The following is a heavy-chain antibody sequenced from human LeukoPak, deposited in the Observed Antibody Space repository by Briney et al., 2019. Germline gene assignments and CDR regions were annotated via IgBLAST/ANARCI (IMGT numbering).Heavy chain of an antibody. CDR3: ARERTRAADFDY. V-gene: IGHV3-30-3*01. CDR1: GFTFKNHV. D-gene: IGHD6-25*01. Sequence: GGSLRLSCEASGFTFKNHVMHWVRQAPGKGLEWVATILYGGNTKFYADSVKGRFTISRDNSQNTVDLQTSSLRAEDTAVYYCARERTRAADFDYWGQGTLVTVSS. CDR2: ILYGGNTK. J-gene: IGHJ4*02.